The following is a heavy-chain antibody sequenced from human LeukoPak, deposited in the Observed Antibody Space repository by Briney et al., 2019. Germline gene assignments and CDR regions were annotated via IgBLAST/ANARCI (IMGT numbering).Heavy chain of an antibody. V-gene: IGHV3-30*02. Sequence: GGSLRLSCAASGFTFSSYGMHWVRQAPGKGLEWVAFIRYDGSNKYYADSVKGRFTISRDNSKNTPYLQMNSLRAEDTAVYYCAKTITIFGVVIVAGIDIWGQGTMVTVSS. J-gene: IGHJ3*02. CDR3: AKTITIFGVVIVAGIDI. CDR1: GFTFSSYG. D-gene: IGHD3-3*01. CDR2: IRYDGSNK.